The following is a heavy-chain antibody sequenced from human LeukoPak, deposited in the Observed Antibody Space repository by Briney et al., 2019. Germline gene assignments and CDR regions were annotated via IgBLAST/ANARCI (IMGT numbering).Heavy chain of an antibody. CDR1: GFTFSNAW. V-gene: IGHV3-15*01. D-gene: IGHD5-12*01. CDR2: IKSKTDGGTT. Sequence: GGSLRLSCAASGFTFSNAWMSWVRQAPGKGLEWVGRIKSKTDGGTTDYAAAVKGRFIISRDDSKNTLYLQMNSLKTEDTAVYYCTTEWDYSGYFYDYWGQGTLVTVSS. J-gene: IGHJ4*02. CDR3: TTEWDYSGYFYDY.